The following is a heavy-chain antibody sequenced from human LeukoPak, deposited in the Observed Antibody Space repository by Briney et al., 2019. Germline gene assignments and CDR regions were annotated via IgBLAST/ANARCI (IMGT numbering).Heavy chain of an antibody. CDR2: IRYDGGNK. CDR1: GFTFSSYG. D-gene: IGHD2-21*02. J-gene: IGHJ1*01. V-gene: IGHV3-30*02. CDR3: ARLLCGGDCYPAGEYFQH. Sequence: PGGSLRLSCAASGFTFSSYGMHWVRQAPGKGLEWVAFIRYDGGNKYYADSVKGRFTISRDNSKNTLYLQMNSLRAEDTAVYYCARLLCGGDCYPAGEYFQHWGQGTLVTVSS.